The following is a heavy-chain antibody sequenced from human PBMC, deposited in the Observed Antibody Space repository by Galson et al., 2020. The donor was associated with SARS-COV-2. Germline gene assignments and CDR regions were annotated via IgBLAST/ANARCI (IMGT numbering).Heavy chain of an antibody. V-gene: IGHV3-21*01. Sequence: GGSLRLSCAASGFPFSSYSMNWVRQAPGKGLEWVSSISAGSSYIYYADSVKGRFTISRDNAKNSLYLQMNSLRADDTAVYYCARVGGMATTHANYYYYGLDVWGPGTTVTVSS. CDR3: ARVGGMATTHANYYYYGLDV. CDR1: GFPFSSYS. D-gene: IGHD2-8*01. J-gene: IGHJ6*02. CDR2: ISAGSSYI.